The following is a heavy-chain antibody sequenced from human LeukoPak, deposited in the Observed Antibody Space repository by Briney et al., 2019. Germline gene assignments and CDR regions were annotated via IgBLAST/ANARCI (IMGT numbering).Heavy chain of an antibody. CDR1: GGSISSGGFS. D-gene: IGHD5-24*01. CDR2: IYQSGTT. Sequence: SQTLSLTCAVSGGSISSGGFSWNWIRQPPGKGLEWIGYIYQSGTTYYNPSLKSRVTISVDRPKNQFSLKLSSVTAADTAVHYCVRGAGWLPDYWGQGTLVTVSS. CDR3: VRGAGWLPDY. V-gene: IGHV4-30-2*01. J-gene: IGHJ4*02.